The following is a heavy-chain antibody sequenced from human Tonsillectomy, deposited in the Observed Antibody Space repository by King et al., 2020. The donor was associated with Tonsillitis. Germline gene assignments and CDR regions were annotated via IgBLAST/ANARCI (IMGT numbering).Heavy chain of an antibody. CDR3: AIFNPYIVLVPAAKAFHI. V-gene: IGHV1-2*02. J-gene: IGHJ3*02. CDR2: INPNTGGT. Sequence: VQLVESGAEVKKPGASVKVSCKASGYTFTGYYMHWVRQAPGQGLEWMGWINPNTGGTNYAQKFQGRVTMTRDTSISTAYMELSSLRSDDTAVYYCAIFNPYIVLVPAAKAFHIWGQGTMVTVSS. CDR1: GYTFTGYY. D-gene: IGHD2-2*01.